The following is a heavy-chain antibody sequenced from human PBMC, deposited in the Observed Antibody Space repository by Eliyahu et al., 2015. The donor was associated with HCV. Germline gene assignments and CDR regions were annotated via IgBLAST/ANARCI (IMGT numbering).Heavy chain of an antibody. V-gene: IGHV4-34*01. Sequence: QVQLQQWGAGLLKPSETLSLTCAXXGGSFSGNXWSXIRQPPGKGLEWIGEINHSGSTNXXPSLKXRVTISVDTSKNQFSLKLSSVTAADTAVYYXARVGISGLNYYGLGSRKNWFDPWGQGTLVTVSS. D-gene: IGHD3-10*01. CDR3: ARVGISGLNYYGLGSRKNWFDP. CDR1: GGSFSGNX. CDR2: INHSGST. J-gene: IGHJ5*02.